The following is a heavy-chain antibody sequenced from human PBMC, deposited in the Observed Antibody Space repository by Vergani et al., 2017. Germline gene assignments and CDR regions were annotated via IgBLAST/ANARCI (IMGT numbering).Heavy chain of an antibody. CDR3: AMCSSREYFVD. V-gene: IGHV4-4*03. CDR1: GGSISSSNW. D-gene: IGHD6-13*01. Sequence: QVQLQESVPGLVKPPGTLSLTCAVSGGSISSSNWWSWVRQPPGKGLEWIGEIYHSGSTKYNTSLKSRVTISVDKTKNQFSLKLSSVTAADTAVYYCAMCSSREYFVDWGQGTLVTVSS. CDR2: IYHSGST. J-gene: IGHJ4*02.